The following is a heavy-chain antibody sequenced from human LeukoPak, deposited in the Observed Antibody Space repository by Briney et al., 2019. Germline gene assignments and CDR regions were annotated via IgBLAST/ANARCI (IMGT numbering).Heavy chain of an antibody. Sequence: SETLSLTCSVSSGSVRSNYYSWAWIRQAPGKGLEWVGGLDDSGNTYYNPSLKSRLTMSVDTSKNHYSLNLKSVAAADTSVYYCARRLRIGAAEWFDPWGQGIMVTVSS. CDR1: SGSVRSNYYS. CDR3: ARRLRIGAAEWFDP. D-gene: IGHD2-15*01. V-gene: IGHV4-39*02. J-gene: IGHJ5*02. CDR2: LDDSGNT.